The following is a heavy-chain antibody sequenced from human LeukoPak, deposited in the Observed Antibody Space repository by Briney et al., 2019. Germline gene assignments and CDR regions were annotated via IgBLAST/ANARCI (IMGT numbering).Heavy chain of an antibody. CDR2: ISGSGGSI. V-gene: IGHV3-23*01. D-gene: IGHD6-19*01. Sequence: PGGSLRLSCAASGFTFNSYAMSWVRQAPGKGLEWVSVISGSGGSIFFADSVKGRFTISRDNSKNTLYLQMNSLRAEDTAVYYCAKPLGTSGWRGFDYWGQGTLVTVSS. J-gene: IGHJ4*02. CDR1: GFTFNSYA. CDR3: AKPLGTSGWRGFDY.